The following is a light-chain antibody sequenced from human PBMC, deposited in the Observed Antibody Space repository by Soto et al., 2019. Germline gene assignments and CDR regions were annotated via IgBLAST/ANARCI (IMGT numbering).Light chain of an antibody. CDR1: SSDVGGYNY. CDR3: SSYTSSSTL. V-gene: IGLV2-14*01. J-gene: IGLJ3*02. Sequence: QSALTQPASVSGSPGQSITISCTGTSSDVGGYNYVSWYQQHPGKAPKLMIYEVSNRPSGVSNRFSGSKSGNTASLTISGLQADDEAAYYCSSYTSSSTLFGGGTKLTVL. CDR2: EVS.